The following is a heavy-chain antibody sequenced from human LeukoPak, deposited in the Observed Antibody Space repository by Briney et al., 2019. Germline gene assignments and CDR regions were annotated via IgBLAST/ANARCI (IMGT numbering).Heavy chain of an antibody. Sequence: GGSLRLSCAASGFTFSSYWMSWVRQAPGKGLEWVANIKQDGSEKYYVDSVKGRFTISRDNAKNSLYLQMNSLRAEDTAVYYCARLRNLRYYYGSGSYDLWGQGTLVTVSS. D-gene: IGHD3-10*01. CDR1: GFTFSSYW. CDR3: ARLRNLRYYYGSGSYDL. CDR2: IKQDGSEK. V-gene: IGHV3-7*01. J-gene: IGHJ5*02.